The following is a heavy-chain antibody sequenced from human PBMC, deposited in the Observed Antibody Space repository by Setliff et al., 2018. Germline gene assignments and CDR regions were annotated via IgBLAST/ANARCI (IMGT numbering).Heavy chain of an antibody. J-gene: IGHJ4*02. CDR3: ARGRLAWGIDY. V-gene: IGHV1-8*02. CDR2: MNPNTGAT. CDR1: GYNFVSYD. D-gene: IGHD3-16*01. Sequence: GASVKVSCKPSGYNFVSYDIDWVRQAPGQGLEWMGWMNPNTGATGYAQKFQGRVIMTRSASLSSAYMELTNLTPDDTAVYFCARGRLAWGIDYWGQGNLVTVSS.